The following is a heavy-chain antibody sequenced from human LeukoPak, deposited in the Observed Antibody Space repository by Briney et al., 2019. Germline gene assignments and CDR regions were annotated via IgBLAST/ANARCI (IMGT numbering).Heavy chain of an antibody. V-gene: IGHV1-3*01. CDR3: ARDLRVTQWYYYYYGMDV. J-gene: IGHJ6*02. D-gene: IGHD4-23*01. Sequence: ASVKVSCKASGYTFTSYAMHWVRQAPGQRLEWMGWINAGNGNTKYSQKFQGRVTITRDTSASTAYMELSSLRSEDTAVYYCARDLRVTQWYYYYYGMDVWGQGTTVTVSS. CDR2: INAGNGNT. CDR1: GYTFTSYA.